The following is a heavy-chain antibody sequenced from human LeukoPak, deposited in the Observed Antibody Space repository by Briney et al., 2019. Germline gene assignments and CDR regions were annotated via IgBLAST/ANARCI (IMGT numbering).Heavy chain of an antibody. J-gene: IGHJ4*02. V-gene: IGHV1-46*01. Sequence: ASVKVSCKASGYTFTSYYMHWVRQAPGQGLEWMGIINPSGGSTSYAQKFQGRVTMTRDTSTSTVYMELSSLRSEDTAVYYCASTSSSWAVIAYWGQGTLVTVSS. CDR1: GYTFTSYY. CDR2: INPSGGST. D-gene: IGHD6-13*01. CDR3: ASTSSSWAVIAY.